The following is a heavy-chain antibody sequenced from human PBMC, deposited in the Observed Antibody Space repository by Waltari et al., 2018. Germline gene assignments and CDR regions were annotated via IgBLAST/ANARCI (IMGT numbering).Heavy chain of an antibody. CDR3: ARDAGAAAGTGGGY. CDR2: ISSSSSYI. CDR1: GFTFSSYS. Sequence: EVQLVESGGGLVKPGGSLRLSCAASGFTFSSYSMNWVRPAPGKGLEWVSSISSSSSYIYYADSVKGRFTISRDNAKNSLYLQMNSLRAEDTAVYYCARDAGAAAGTGGGYWGQGTLVTVSS. V-gene: IGHV3-21*01. D-gene: IGHD6-13*01. J-gene: IGHJ4*02.